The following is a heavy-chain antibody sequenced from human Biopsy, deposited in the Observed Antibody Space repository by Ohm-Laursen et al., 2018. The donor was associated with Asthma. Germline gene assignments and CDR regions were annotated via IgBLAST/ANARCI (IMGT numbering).Heavy chain of an antibody. CDR2: INSVFGTT. V-gene: IGHV1-69*13. J-gene: IGHJ4*02. CDR1: GGTFNTYV. Sequence: VASVKVSCKSLGGTFNTYVIGWVRQAPGQGLEWMGGINSVFGTTTYPQKFQDRVTITADDSTSTVYMELGSLRSGDTAVYYCARKAGSCISRTCYSLDFWGQGTLVTVSS. D-gene: IGHD2-2*01. CDR3: ARKAGSCISRTCYSLDF.